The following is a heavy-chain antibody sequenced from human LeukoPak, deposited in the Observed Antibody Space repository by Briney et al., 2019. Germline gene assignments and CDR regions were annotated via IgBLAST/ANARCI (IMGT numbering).Heavy chain of an antibody. CDR3: AELGITMIGGV. J-gene: IGHJ6*04. CDR2: ISSSGSTI. CDR1: GFTFSSYE. V-gene: IGHV3-48*03. D-gene: IGHD3-10*02. Sequence: GGSLRLSCAASGFTFSSYEMNWVRQAPGKGLEWVSYISSSGSTIYYADSVKGRFTISRDNAKNSLYLQMNSLRAEDTAVYYCAELGITMIGGVWGKGATVAISS.